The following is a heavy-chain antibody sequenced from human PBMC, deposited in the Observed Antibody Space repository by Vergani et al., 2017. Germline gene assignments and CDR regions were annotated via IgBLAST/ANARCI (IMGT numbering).Heavy chain of an antibody. CDR3: ARDQSASFDY. CDR1: GGTFSSYT. Sequence: QVQLVQSGAEVKKPGSSVKVSCKASGGTFSSYTISWVRQAPGQGLEWMGRIIPFLGIANYAQKFQGRVTITADKSTSTAYMELSSLRSEDTAVYYCARDQSASFDYWGQGTLVTVSS. V-gene: IGHV1-69*08. J-gene: IGHJ4*02. CDR2: IIPFLGIA.